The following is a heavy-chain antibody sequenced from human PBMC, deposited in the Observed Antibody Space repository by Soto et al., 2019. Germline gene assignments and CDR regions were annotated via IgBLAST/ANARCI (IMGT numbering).Heavy chain of an antibody. J-gene: IGHJ5*02. Sequence: QVQLVQSGAEVKKPGSSVKVSCKASGGTFSSYAISWVRQAPGQGLEWMGGIIPIFGTANYAQKFQGRVTTTADESTSTAYMDLSRLRSEDTAVYYCASDKGLAHTSMVKPYCFDPWGQGSLVTVSS. D-gene: IGHD5-18*01. CDR2: IIPIFGTA. V-gene: IGHV1-69*12. CDR3: ASDKGLAHTSMVKPYCFDP. CDR1: GGTFSSYA.